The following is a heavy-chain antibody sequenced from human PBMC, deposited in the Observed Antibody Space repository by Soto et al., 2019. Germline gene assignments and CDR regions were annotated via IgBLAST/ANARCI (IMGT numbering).Heavy chain of an antibody. D-gene: IGHD2-15*01. Sequence: ASAKVSCKPSGSTFCSYAISWVRQAPGQGLEWMGGIIPIFGTANYAQKFQGRVTITADESTSRAYMELSSLRSEDTSVYYCAVGVVAAVYYYGMDVWGQGTTVTVSS. V-gene: IGHV1-69*13. CDR2: IIPIFGTA. CDR1: GSTFCSYA. J-gene: IGHJ6*02. CDR3: AVGVVAAVYYYGMDV.